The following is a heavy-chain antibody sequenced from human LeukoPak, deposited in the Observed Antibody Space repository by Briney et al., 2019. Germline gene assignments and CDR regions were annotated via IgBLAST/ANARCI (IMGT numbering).Heavy chain of an antibody. CDR2: VSHDGSSK. CDR3: VQDKSNSWSFDN. D-gene: IGHD2/OR15-2a*01. V-gene: IGHV3-30*18. CDR1: GFTLSFNV. Sequence: PGGSLRLSCTASGFTLSFNVIHWVRQAPDKGLEWVSRVSHDGSSKQYLDSVKGRFTISRDNSKNTVYLQMDSLRAEDTAVYYCVQDKSNSWSFDNWGQGTLVTVSS. J-gene: IGHJ4*02.